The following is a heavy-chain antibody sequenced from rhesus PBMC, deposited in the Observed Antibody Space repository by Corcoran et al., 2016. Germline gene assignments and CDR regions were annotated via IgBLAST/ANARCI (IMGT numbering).Heavy chain of an antibody. CDR2: IYGSGSSA. Sequence: QLQLQESGPGLVKPSETLSVTCAVSGGSISSSYWSWIRQAPGKGLEGCGDIYGSGSSAKYNPSLKSGITPCGGTSKNQPSVKLSSGPTADTAVYYCGRGGGYSGGWGDYWGQGVLVTVSS. V-gene: IGHV4-169*01. CDR3: GRGGGYSGGWGDY. CDR1: GGSISSSY. J-gene: IGHJ4*01. D-gene: IGHD6-25*01.